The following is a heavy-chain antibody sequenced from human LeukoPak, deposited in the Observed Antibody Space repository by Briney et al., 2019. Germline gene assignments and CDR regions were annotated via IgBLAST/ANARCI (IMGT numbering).Heavy chain of an antibody. D-gene: IGHD1-14*01. J-gene: IGHJ4*02. CDR1: GFTVITND. Sequence: QPGGSLRLSCAASGFTVITNDMTWVRQVPGKGLEWVSVLYSDGNTKYADSVQGRFTISRDNSKNTLYLEMNSLSPDDTAVYYCARGVEPLAANTLAYWGQGTLVTVSS. CDR3: ARGVEPLAANTLAY. V-gene: IGHV3-53*01. CDR2: LYSDGNT.